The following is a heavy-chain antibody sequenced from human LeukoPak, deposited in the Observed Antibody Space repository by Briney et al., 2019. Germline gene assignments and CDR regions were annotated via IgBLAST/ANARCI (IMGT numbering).Heavy chain of an antibody. CDR3: ARHRSSWLIDY. V-gene: IGHV3-23*01. D-gene: IGHD6-6*01. Sequence: GGSLRLSCAASGFTFSSYAMSWVRQAPGKGLEWVSAISGSGGSTYYADSVRGRFTISRDNSKNTLYLQMNSLRAEDTAVYYCARHRSSWLIDYWGQGTLVTVSS. CDR1: GFTFSSYA. J-gene: IGHJ4*02. CDR2: ISGSGGST.